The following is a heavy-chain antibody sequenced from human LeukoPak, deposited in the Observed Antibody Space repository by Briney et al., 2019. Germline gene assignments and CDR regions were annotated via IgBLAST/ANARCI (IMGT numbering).Heavy chain of an antibody. CDR2: IYSDGTT. CDR3: ARTVSGWPDY. D-gene: IGHD6-19*01. Sequence: PGGSLRLSCAASGFTVNSNYMSWLRKAPGQGLEGGADIYSDGTTYHADSVKGRFTITRDDSKNTLHLQMNSLRAEDSAGYYCARTVSGWPDYWGQGTLVTVSS. J-gene: IGHJ4*02. V-gene: IGHV3-53*01. CDR1: GFTVNSNY.